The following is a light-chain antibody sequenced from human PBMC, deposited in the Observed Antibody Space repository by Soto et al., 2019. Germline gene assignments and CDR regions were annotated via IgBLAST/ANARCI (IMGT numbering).Light chain of an antibody. J-gene: IGLJ1*01. CDR2: DVS. CDR3: RSYAGILRNV. V-gene: IGLV2-11*01. Sequence: QSALTQPRSVSGSPGQSVTISCTGTSSDVGGYNYVSWYQQDSGKAPKFMIYDVSKRPSEVPDRFSGSKSGNTASLTISGLQAEEEADFYCRSYAGILRNVFGTGTNVTVL. CDR1: SSDVGGYNY.